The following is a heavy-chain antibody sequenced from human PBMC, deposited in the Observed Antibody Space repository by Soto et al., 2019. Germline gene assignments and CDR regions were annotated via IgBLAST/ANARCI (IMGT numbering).Heavy chain of an antibody. CDR2: IIPILGIA. CDR1: GGTFSSYT. Sequence: QVQLVQSGAEVKKPGSSVKVSCKASGGTFSSYTISWVRQAPGQGLEWMGRIIPILGIANYAQKFQGRVTITADQATSTAYMELSSLRSEDTAVYYCAHGRWEESRDGCRGWFDPWGQGTLVTVSS. D-gene: IGHD1-26*01. J-gene: IGHJ5*02. V-gene: IGHV1-69*02. CDR3: AHGRWEESRDGCRGWFDP.